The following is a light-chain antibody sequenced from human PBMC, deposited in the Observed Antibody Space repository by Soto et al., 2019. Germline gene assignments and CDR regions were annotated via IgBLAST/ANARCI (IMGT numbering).Light chain of an antibody. CDR2: GTS. Sequence: EIALTQSPATLSLSPGERATLSCRASQSISSNLAWYQQKPGQAPRLLIYGTSTRATGIPARFSGSGSGTEFTLTITSLQSEDFAVYYCQQYDNWLTWTFGQGTKVDIK. J-gene: IGKJ1*01. CDR1: QSISSN. V-gene: IGKV3-15*01. CDR3: QQYDNWLTWT.